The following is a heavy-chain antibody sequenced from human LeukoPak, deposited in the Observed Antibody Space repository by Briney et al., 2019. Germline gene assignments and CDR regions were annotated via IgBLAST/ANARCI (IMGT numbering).Heavy chain of an antibody. CDR3: ARGSNLRGY. CDR1: GFTFSSYS. J-gene: IGHJ4*02. V-gene: IGHV3-48*01. D-gene: IGHD3-16*01. CDR2: ITSDSTTM. Sequence: GGSLRLSCAASGFTFSSYSMNWVRQAPGQGLEWVSYITSDSTTMFYADSVKGRFTASRDNAENSMYLQMNSLRAEDTAVYYCARGSNLRGYWGQGTLVTVSS.